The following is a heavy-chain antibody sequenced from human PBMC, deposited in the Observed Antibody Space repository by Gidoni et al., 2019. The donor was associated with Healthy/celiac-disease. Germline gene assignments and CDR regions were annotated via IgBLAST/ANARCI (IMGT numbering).Heavy chain of an antibody. J-gene: IGHJ4*02. V-gene: IGHV4-38-2*01. CDR2: IYHSGST. D-gene: IGHD3-22*01. CDR1: GYSISSGYY. CDR3: ARLPLTYYYDSSSSGGDY. Sequence: QVQLQESGPGLVKPSETLSLTCAVSGYSISSGYYWGWIRQPPGKGLEWIGSIYHSGSTYYNPSLKSRVTISVDTAKNQFSLKLSSVTAADTAVYYCARLPLTYYYDSSSSGGDYWGQGTLVTVSS.